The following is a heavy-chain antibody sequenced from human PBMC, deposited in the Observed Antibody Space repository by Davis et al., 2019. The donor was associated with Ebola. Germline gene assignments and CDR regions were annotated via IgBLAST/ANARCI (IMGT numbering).Heavy chain of an antibody. V-gene: IGHV4-34*01. Sequence: GSLRLSCAASGFTVSSNYMSWVRQPPGKGLEWIGEINHSGSTNYNPSLKSRVTISVDTSKNQFSLKLSSVTAADTAVYYCARGPTVQGLDIWGQGTMVTVSS. J-gene: IGHJ3*02. CDR3: ARGPTVQGLDI. D-gene: IGHD3-10*01. CDR2: INHSGST. CDR1: GFTVSSNY.